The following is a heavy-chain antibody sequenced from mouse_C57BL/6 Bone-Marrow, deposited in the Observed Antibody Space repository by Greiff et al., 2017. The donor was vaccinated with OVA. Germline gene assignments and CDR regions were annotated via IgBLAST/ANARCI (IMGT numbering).Heavy chain of an antibody. CDR1: GYSITSGYY. V-gene: IGHV3-6*01. CDR3: VRTGTGRYFDV. D-gene: IGHD4-1*01. CDR2: ISYDGSN. Sequence: EVKVEESGPGLVKPSQSLSLTCSVTGYSITSGYYWNWIRQFPGNKLEWMGYISYDGSNNYNPSLKNRISITRDTSKNQFFLKLNSVTTEDTATYYCVRTGTGRYFDVWGTGTTVTVSS. J-gene: IGHJ1*03.